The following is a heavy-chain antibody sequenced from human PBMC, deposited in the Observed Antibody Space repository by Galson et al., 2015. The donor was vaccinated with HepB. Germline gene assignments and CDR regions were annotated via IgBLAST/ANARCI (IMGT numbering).Heavy chain of an antibody. CDR2: ISSGGGST. J-gene: IGHJ4*02. D-gene: IGHD3-10*01. Sequence: SLRLSCAASGFTFSHFAMHWVRQAAGKGLEYVSAISSGGGSTYYADSVRGRVTISRDDSKDTLYLQMSSLRPEDTAVYYCVKGPLYYYGSGTYFDYWGQGALVTVSS. CDR3: VKGPLYYYGSGTYFDY. V-gene: IGHV3-64D*06. CDR1: GFTFSHFA.